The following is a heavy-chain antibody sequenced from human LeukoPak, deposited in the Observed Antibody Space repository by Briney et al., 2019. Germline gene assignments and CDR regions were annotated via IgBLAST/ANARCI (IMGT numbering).Heavy chain of an antibody. CDR2: INRSGST. D-gene: IGHD3-22*01. J-gene: IGHJ5*02. V-gene: IGHV4-34*01. CDR1: GGSFSGYY. Sequence: PSETLSLTCAVYGGSFSGYYWSWIRQPPGKGLEWIGEINRSGSTNYNPSLKSRVTISVDTSKNQFSLKLSSVTAADTAVYYCARGLNYYDSSGYAWGQGTLVTVSS. CDR3: ARGLNYYDSSGYA.